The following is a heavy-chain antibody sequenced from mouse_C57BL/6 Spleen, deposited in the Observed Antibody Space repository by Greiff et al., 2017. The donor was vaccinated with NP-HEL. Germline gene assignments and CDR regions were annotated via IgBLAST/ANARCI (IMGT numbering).Heavy chain of an antibody. V-gene: IGHV1-22*01. CDR1: GYTFTDYN. CDR3: ARSGDGYPVGFAY. D-gene: IGHD2-3*01. J-gene: IGHJ3*01. CDR2: INPNNGGT. Sequence: VQLQQSGPELVKPGASVKMSCKASGYTFTDYNMHWVKQSPGKSLEWIGYINPNNGGTSYNQKFKGKATLTVNKSSSTASMELRSLTSEDSAVYYCARSGDGYPVGFAYWGQGTLVTVSA.